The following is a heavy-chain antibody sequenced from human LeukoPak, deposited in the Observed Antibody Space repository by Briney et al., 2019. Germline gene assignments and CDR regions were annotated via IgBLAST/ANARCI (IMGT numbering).Heavy chain of an antibody. CDR2: INQDGGQR. J-gene: IGHJ4*02. D-gene: IGHD4-17*01. Sequence: WGSLTLSCAVSGFTFRNYWMTWVRQAPGKGLEWVANINQDGGQRYYVGSMKGRFTISRDNAKNSLYLQMNSLRAEDTAVYYCARDGDNDTPGLNWGQGTLVTVSS. V-gene: IGHV3-7*04. CDR3: ARDGDNDTPGLN. CDR1: GFTFRNYW.